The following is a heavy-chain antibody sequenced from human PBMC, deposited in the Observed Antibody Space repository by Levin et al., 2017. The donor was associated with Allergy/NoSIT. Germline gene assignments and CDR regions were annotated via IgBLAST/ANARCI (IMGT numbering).Heavy chain of an antibody. V-gene: IGHV4-4*07. CDR2: IYVSGGA. CDR3: ARMTYSSSWHIDY. CDR1: GDSIRSYY. D-gene: IGHD2-2*01. J-gene: IGHJ4*02. Sequence: NPSETLSLTCSVSGDSIRSYYLAWIRQPAGAGLEWIGHIYVSGGANYNPSLNSRVTMSGDASRKEFSLKLSSVTAADTAMYYCARMTYSSSWHIDYWGQGALVTVSS.